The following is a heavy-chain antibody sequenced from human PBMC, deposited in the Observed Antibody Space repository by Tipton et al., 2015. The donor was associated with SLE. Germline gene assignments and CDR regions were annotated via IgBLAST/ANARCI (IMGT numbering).Heavy chain of an antibody. V-gene: IGHV4-31*02. CDR3: ARDRVPAIISQSGYMDV. J-gene: IGHJ6*03. CDR2: IYHSGAT. D-gene: IGHD2-2*01. Sequence: NWVRQAPGKGLEWVGYIYHSGATYYNLSLKNRVTISIDTSKNQFSLRLTSVTAADTAVYFCARDRVPAIISQSGYMDVWGNGTTVSVSS.